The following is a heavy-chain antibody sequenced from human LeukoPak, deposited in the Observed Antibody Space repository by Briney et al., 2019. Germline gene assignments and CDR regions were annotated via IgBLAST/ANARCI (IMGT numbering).Heavy chain of an antibody. V-gene: IGHV3-7*03. Sequence: PGGSLRLSCAASGFTFSAYWMSWVCQAPGKGLEWVANIKQDGSDKYYVDSVKGRFTISRDNAKNSLYLQMNSLRAEDTAVYYCARKTVVGSYFDYWGQGTPVTVSS. D-gene: IGHD4-23*01. CDR3: ARKTVVGSYFDY. J-gene: IGHJ4*02. CDR1: GFTFSAYW. CDR2: IKQDGSDK.